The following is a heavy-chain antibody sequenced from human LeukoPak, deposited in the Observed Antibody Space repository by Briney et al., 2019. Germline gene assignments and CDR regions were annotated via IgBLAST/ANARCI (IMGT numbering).Heavy chain of an antibody. D-gene: IGHD6-19*01. CDR2: ISSGSTI. J-gene: IGHJ4*02. Sequence: GGSLRLSCAASGFTFSSYEMNWVRQAPGKGLEWVSYISSGSTIYDADSVKGRFTISRDNAKNSLYLQMNSLRAEDTAVYYCARESIAVAGAPFDCWGQGTLVTVSS. CDR1: GFTFSSYE. CDR3: ARESIAVAGAPFDC. V-gene: IGHV3-48*03.